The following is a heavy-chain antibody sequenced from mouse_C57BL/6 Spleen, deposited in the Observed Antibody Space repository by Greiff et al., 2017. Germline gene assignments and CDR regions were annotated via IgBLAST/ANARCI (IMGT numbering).Heavy chain of an antibody. D-gene: IGHD1-1*01. Sequence: VQLQQPGAELVKPGASVKLSCKASGYTFTSYWMHWVKQRPGQGLEWIGMIHPNSGSTNYNEKFKSKATLTVDKSSSTAYMQLSSLTSEDSAVYYCARGENYYGSSYAMDYWGQGTSVTVSS. CDR3: ARGENYYGSSYAMDY. CDR2: IHPNSGST. J-gene: IGHJ4*01. V-gene: IGHV1-64*01. CDR1: GYTFTSYW.